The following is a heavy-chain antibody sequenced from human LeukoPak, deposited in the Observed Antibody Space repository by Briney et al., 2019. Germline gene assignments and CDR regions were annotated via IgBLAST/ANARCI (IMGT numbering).Heavy chain of an antibody. Sequence: PGGSLRLSCAASGFTFSSYAMSWVRQAPGKGLEWVSAISGSGGSTYYADSVKGRFTISRDNSKNTLYLQMNSLRAEDTAVYYCAKGPLNYDSSGYYDYFDYWGQGTLVTVSS. J-gene: IGHJ4*02. CDR2: ISGSGGST. CDR1: GFTFSSYA. V-gene: IGHV3-23*01. CDR3: AKGPLNYDSSGYYDYFDY. D-gene: IGHD3-22*01.